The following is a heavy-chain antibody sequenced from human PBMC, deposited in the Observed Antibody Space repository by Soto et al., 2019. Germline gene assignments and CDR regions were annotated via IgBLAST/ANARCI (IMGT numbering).Heavy chain of an antibody. CDR1: GASVTSPEHY. CDR3: ARWRYCLGGDCLPSWFDP. D-gene: IGHD2-21*02. Sequence: SETLSLTCSVSGASVTSPEHYWTWIRQSPGKGLEWIGYIYYGGSTVYNPSLKGRSTVSLDTSKNQFSLNLTSVTAADTAAYFCARWRYCLGGDCLPSWFDPWGQGTLVTVSS. V-gene: IGHV4-30-4*01. CDR2: IYYGGST. J-gene: IGHJ5*02.